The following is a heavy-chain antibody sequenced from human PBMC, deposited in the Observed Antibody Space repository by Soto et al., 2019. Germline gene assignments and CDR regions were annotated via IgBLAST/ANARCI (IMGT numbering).Heavy chain of an antibody. CDR2: INHSGST. V-gene: IGHV4-34*01. Sequence: QVQLQQWGAGLLKPSETLSLTCAVYGGSFSGYYWSWIRQPPGKGLEWIGEINHSGSTNYNPSLTSRVTGSVDTSKNQFSLKLSSVTAADTAVYYCARGPLFVYYYYGMDVWGQGTTVTVSS. J-gene: IGHJ6*02. CDR1: GGSFSGYY. CDR3: ARGPLFVYYYYGMDV.